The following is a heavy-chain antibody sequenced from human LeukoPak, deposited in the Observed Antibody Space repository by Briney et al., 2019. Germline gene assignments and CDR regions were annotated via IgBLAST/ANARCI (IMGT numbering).Heavy chain of an antibody. CDR3: ASIMNYQPDY. CDR2: INSDGSTT. J-gene: IGHJ4*02. V-gene: IGHV3-74*01. CDR1: GFTFSSYW. Sequence: GGSLRLSCAASGFTFSSYWMHWVRQAPGKGLVWVSRINSDGSTTSYADSVKGRFTISRDSAKNTLYLQMNSLRAEDTAVHYCASIMNYQPDYWGQGTLVTVSS. D-gene: IGHD1-7*01.